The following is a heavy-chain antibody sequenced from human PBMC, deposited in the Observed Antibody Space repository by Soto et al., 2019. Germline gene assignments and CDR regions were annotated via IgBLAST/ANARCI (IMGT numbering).Heavy chain of an antibody. CDR3: ARAVSSATYYDCIGY. D-gene: IGHD1-26*01. J-gene: IGHJ4*02. V-gene: IGHV3-33*01. Sequence: PGGSLRLSCEASGFDISTYGLHWVRQAPGKGLEWLAFIWYDGSNQHYAASVKGRFTISRDNSRNTLYLQMNNLRADDTAVYFCARAVSSATYYDCIGYWVRGTLVTVSS. CDR1: GFDISTYG. CDR2: IWYDGSNQ.